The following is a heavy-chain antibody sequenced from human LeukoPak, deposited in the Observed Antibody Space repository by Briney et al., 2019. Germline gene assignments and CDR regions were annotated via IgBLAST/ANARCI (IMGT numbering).Heavy chain of an antibody. V-gene: IGHV1-24*01. D-gene: IGHD2-21*02. J-gene: IGHJ6*02. CDR3: ATDFGGDPSMDV. CDR1: GYTLTELS. Sequence: ASVKVSCKVSGYTLTELSMHWVRQAPGKGLEWMGGFDPEDGETTYAQKFQGRVTMTEDTSTDTAYMELSSLRSEDTAVYYCATDFGGDPSMDVWGQGTTVTVSS. CDR2: FDPEDGET.